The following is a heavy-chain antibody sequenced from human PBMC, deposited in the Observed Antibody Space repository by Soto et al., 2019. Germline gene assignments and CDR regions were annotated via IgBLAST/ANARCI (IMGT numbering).Heavy chain of an antibody. V-gene: IGHV3-48*02. J-gene: IGHJ4*02. CDR3: ARERVCGGDCYSFDY. D-gene: IGHD2-21*02. CDR1: GFTFSSYS. Sequence: EVQLVESGGGLVQPGGSLRLSCAASGFTFSSYSMNWVRQAPGKGLEWVSYISSSSSTIYYADSVKGRFTISRDNAKNSLYLQMNSLRDEDTAVYYCARERVCGGDCYSFDYWGQGTLVTVSS. CDR2: ISSSSSTI.